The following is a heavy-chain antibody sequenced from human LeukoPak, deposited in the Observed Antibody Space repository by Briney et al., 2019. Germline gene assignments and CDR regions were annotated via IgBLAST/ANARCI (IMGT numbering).Heavy chain of an antibody. V-gene: IGHV3-23*01. J-gene: IGHJ5*02. CDR1: GFTFSSYA. CDR3: AKESPAGIVVRVNWFDP. Sequence: GGSLRLSCAASGFTFSSYAMSWVRQAPGKALEWVSAISGSGGSTYYADSVKGRFTISRDNSKNTLYLQMNSLRAEDTAVYYCAKESPAGIVVRVNWFDPWGQGTLVTVSS. D-gene: IGHD2-2*01. CDR2: ISGSGGST.